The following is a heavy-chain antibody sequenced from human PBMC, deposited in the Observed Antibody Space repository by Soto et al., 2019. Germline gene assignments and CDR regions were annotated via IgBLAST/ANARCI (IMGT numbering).Heavy chain of an antibody. V-gene: IGHV3-74*01. CDR1: GFTFSSDW. Sequence: PGGSLRLSCAASGFTFSSDWMHWVRQAPGKGLVWVSRINTDGSGTTYADSVKGRFTISRDNAKNTLYLQMNSLRAEDTAVYYCARRERSYFDYWGQGTLVTVSS. CDR3: ARRERSYFDY. CDR2: INTDGSGT. J-gene: IGHJ4*01.